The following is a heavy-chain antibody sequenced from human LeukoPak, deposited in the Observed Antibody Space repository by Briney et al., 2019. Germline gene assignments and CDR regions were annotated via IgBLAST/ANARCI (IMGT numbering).Heavy chain of an antibody. CDR2: IYYSGST. CDR1: GGSISSYY. V-gene: IGHV4-59*01. Sequence: TSETLSLTCTVSGGSISSYYWSWIRQPPGKGLEWIGYIYYSGSTNYNPSLKSRVTISVDTSKNQFSLKLSSVTAADTAVYYCARGNSYDYPDYWGQGTLVTVSS. D-gene: IGHD3-10*01. J-gene: IGHJ4*02. CDR3: ARGNSYDYPDY.